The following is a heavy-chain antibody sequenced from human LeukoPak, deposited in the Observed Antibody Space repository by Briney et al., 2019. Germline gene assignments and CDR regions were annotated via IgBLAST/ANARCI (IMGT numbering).Heavy chain of an antibody. D-gene: IGHD6-13*01. CDR2: ISYDGSNK. CDR1: GFTFSSYG. V-gene: IGHV3-30*03. CDR3: ARDRRRSSWLIDY. Sequence: GGSLRLSCAASGFTFSSYGMHWVRQAPGKGLEWVAVISYDGSNKYYADSVKGRFTISRDNSKNTLYLQMNSLRAEDTAVYYCARDRRRSSWLIDYWGQGTLVTVSS. J-gene: IGHJ4*02.